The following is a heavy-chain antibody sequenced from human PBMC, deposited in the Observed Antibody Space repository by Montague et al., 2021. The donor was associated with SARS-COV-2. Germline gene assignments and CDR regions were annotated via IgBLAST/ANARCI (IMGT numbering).Heavy chain of an antibody. J-gene: IGHJ4*02. CDR3: ARDPGFWSGYYDD. CDR1: GFTFSSYE. V-gene: IGHV3-48*03. CDR2: ISSSGSTI. D-gene: IGHD3-3*01. Sequence: SLRLSCAASGFTFSSYEMNWVRQAPGKGLEWVSCISSSGSTIYYADSVKGRFTISRDNAKNSLYLQTNSLRAEDTAVYYCARDPGFWSGYYDDWGQGTMVTVSS.